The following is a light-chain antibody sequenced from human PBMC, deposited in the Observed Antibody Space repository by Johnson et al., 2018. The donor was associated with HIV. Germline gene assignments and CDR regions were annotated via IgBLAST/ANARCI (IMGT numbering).Light chain of an antibody. CDR2: DNN. J-gene: IGLJ1*01. CDR3: GTWDSSLSAYV. Sequence: QSVLTQPPSMSAAPGQKVTISCSTSSSNIGNNYVSWYQQLPGTAPKLLIYDNNKRPSGIPDRFSASKSGTSATLGITGLQTGDEADYYCGTWDSSLSAYVFGTGTKVTVL. CDR1: SSNIGNNY. V-gene: IGLV1-51*01.